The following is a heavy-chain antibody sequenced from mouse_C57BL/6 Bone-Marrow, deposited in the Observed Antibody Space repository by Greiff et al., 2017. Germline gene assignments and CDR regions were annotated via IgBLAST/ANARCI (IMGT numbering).Heavy chain of an antibody. D-gene: IGHD2-1*01. CDR1: GFTFSSYG. V-gene: IGHV5-6*01. CDR2: ISSGGSYT. J-gene: IGHJ2*01. CDR3: ARRGLLWYLDY. Sequence: EVQGVESGGDLVKPGGSLKLSCAASGFTFSSYGMSWVRQTPDKRLEWVATISSGGSYTYYPDSVKGRFTISRDNAKNTLYLQMSSLKSEDTAMYYCARRGLLWYLDYWGQGTTLTVSS.